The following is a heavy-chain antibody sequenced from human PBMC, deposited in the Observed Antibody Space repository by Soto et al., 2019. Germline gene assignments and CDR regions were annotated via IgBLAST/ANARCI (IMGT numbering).Heavy chain of an antibody. CDR2: ITPILSII. D-gene: IGHD6-6*01. CDR3: ARTIAARRDPDLCGYMDV. V-gene: IGHV1-69*04. Sequence: GASVKVSSKDSGYTFTSYGIRWVRQAPGKGLEWMGRITPILSIIKYAQNFQGRVTITADKTTSTAYMELSSLRSEDTAVYYCARTIAARRDPDLCGYMDVWGKGTTVTVSS. J-gene: IGHJ6*03. CDR1: GYTFTSYG.